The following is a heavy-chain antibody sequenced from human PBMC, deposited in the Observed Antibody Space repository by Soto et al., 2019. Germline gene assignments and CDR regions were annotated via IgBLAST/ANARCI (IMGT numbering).Heavy chain of an antibody. CDR3: ARGQYPLPFESIYYYYGIDV. Sequence: SVKFPCKASGDTFTGYYMHWVRQAPGEGREWRGWINPNSGGTNYAQKFQVRVTITRDTSDSTAYMELSSLRSDDTAVYYCARGQYPLPFESIYYYYGIDVWGQGATVTVS. V-gene: IGHV1-2*02. J-gene: IGHJ6*02. CDR1: GDTFTGYY. D-gene: IGHD2-2*01. CDR2: INPNSGGT.